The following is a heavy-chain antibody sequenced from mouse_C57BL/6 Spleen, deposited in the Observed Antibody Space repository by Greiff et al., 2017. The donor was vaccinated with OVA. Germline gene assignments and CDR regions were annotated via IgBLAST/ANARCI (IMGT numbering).Heavy chain of an antibody. CDR2: YPGSGNTY. Sequence: ESGPELVKPGASVKMSCKASGYTFTDYYMHWVKQKPGKGLEWIGEIYPGSGNTYYNEKFKGKATLTADTSSSTAYMQLSSLTSEDSAVYFCARSGGPAWFAYWGQGTLVTVSA. CDR1: YTFTDYYM. J-gene: IGHJ3*01. V-gene: IGHV1-83*01. CDR3: RSGGPAWFAY. D-gene: IGHD3-1*01.